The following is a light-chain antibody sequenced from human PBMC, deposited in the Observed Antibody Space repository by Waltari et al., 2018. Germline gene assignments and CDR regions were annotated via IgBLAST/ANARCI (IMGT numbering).Light chain of an antibody. Sequence: DIQMTQSPSTLSASVGDRVTITCRASQTISIWLAWYQQKPGKAPKLLIYKASSLESGVPSRFSGSGSATEFTLTISSLQPDDFATYYCQQYNTFPFTFGPGTKVGIK. CDR3: QQYNTFPFT. J-gene: IGKJ3*01. CDR2: KAS. CDR1: QTISIW. V-gene: IGKV1-5*03.